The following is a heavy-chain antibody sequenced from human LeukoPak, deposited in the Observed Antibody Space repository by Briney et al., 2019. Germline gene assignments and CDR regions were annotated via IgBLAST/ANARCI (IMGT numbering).Heavy chain of an antibody. Sequence: GESLKISCKGSGYRFTSYWIGWVRQMPGKGLDWIGIIYPGDSDTRYSPSFQGQVTISADKSISTAILHWSTLKASDTSMYYCARLTTVTISWGQGTLVTVSS. V-gene: IGHV5-51*01. D-gene: IGHD4-17*01. CDR3: ARLTTVTIS. CDR1: GYRFTSYW. J-gene: IGHJ5*02. CDR2: IYPGDSDT.